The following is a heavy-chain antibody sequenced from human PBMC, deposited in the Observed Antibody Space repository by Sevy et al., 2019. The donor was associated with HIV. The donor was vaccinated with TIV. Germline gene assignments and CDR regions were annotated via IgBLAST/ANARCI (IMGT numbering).Heavy chain of an antibody. CDR2: IKDDGSAK. CDR3: ARDSPGYGGYSY. Sequence: GGSLRLSCAASRFTFKTYWMSWVRQAPGKGLEWVGNIKDDGSAKYYADSVRGRFTISRDNAKNSLYLQMSSLRVEDTAVYYCARDSPGYGGYSYWGQRTLVTVSS. CDR1: RFTFKTYW. J-gene: IGHJ4*01. V-gene: IGHV3-7*01. D-gene: IGHD1-26*01.